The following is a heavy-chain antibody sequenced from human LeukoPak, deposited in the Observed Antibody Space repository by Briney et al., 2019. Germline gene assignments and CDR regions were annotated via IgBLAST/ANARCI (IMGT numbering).Heavy chain of an antibody. CDR2: ISGSGGST. CDR1: GFTFSSYA. CDR3: AKEEDYDILTGSPYY. Sequence: GGSLRLSRAASGFTFSSYAMSWVRQAPGKGLEWASAISGSGGSTYYADSVKGRFTISRDNSKNTLYLQMNSLRAEDTAVYYCAKEEDYDILTGSPYYWGQGTLVTVSS. D-gene: IGHD3-9*01. J-gene: IGHJ4*01. V-gene: IGHV3-23*01.